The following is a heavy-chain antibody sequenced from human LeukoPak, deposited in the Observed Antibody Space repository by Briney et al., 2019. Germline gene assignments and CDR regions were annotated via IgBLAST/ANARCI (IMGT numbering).Heavy chain of an antibody. CDR2: ISSSGTTT. J-gene: IGHJ4*02. CDR1: GFTFSSYE. D-gene: IGHD3-9*01. V-gene: IGHV3-48*03. CDR3: ARGGYYNILTGYYNKLLAFDY. Sequence: GGSLRLSCVASGFTFSSYEMNWVRQAPGKGLEWVSYISSSGTTTFYADSVKGRFTISRDNSKNTLYLQMNSLRAEDTAVYYCARGGYYNILTGYYNKLLAFDYWGQGTLVTVSS.